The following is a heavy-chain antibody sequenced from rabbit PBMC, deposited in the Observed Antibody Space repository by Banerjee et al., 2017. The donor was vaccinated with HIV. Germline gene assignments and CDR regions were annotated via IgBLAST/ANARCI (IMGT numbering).Heavy chain of an antibody. J-gene: IGHJ4*01. CDR3: ARETYGYVGYLDL. D-gene: IGHD6-1*01. V-gene: IGHV1S43*01. CDR2: IYSISGYT. CDR1: GFSFSNNYY. Sequence: QEQLEESGGDLVKPEGSLTLTCTASGFSFSNNYYMCWVRQAPGKGLEFIACIYSISGYTWYASWAKGRFTITRSTSLNTVDLKMTSLTAADTATYFCARETYGYVGYLDLWGPGTLVTVS.